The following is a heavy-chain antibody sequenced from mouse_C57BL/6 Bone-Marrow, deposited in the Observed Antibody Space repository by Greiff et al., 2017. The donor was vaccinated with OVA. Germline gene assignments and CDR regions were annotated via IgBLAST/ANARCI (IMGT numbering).Heavy chain of an antibody. Sequence: EVKLMESEGGLVQPGSSMKLSCTASGFTFSDYYMAWVRQVPEKGLEWVANINYDGSSTYYLDSLKSRFIISRDNAKNILYLQMSSLKSEDTATYYCARIYYDYQYYFDYWGQGTTLTVSS. CDR3: ARIYYDYQYYFDY. CDR1: GFTFSDYY. CDR2: INYDGSST. D-gene: IGHD2-4*01. J-gene: IGHJ2*01. V-gene: IGHV5-16*01.